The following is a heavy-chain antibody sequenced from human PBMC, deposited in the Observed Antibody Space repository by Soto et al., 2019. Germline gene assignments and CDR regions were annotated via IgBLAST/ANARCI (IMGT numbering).Heavy chain of an antibody. V-gene: IGHV6-1*01. CDR3: AREDYYESSGGMDV. D-gene: IGHD3-22*01. J-gene: IGHJ6*02. CDR1: GDSVSSNSAA. Sequence: SQTLSLTCAISGDSVSSNSAAWSWIRQSPSRGLEWLGRTYYRSKWYNDFAVSLKSRLTINPDTLKNQFSLLLNSVTPEDTAVYYCAREDYYESSGGMDVWGQGSAVTVSS. CDR2: TYYRSKWYN.